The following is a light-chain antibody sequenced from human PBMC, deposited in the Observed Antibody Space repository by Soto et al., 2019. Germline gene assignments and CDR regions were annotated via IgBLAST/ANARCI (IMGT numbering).Light chain of an antibody. V-gene: IGLV1-44*01. J-gene: IGLJ1*01. Sequence: QSVLTQPPSASGTPGQIVAISCSGSRSNIGSNTVTWYQQLPGTAPKLLIYSTSQRSSGVPGRFSGSKSGASASLSISGLQSEDEADYYCAAWDDRLDVCVFGTGTKVTVL. CDR1: RSNIGSNT. CDR2: STS. CDR3: AAWDDRLDVCV.